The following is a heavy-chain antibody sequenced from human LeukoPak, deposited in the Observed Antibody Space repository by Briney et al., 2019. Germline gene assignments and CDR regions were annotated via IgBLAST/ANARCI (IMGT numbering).Heavy chain of an antibody. CDR1: GYTFTSYD. D-gene: IGHD2-2*01. V-gene: IGHV1-2*02. CDR3: ARVACSSTSCYGVYYMDV. CDR2: INPNSGGT. J-gene: IGHJ6*03. Sequence: ASVKVSCKASGYTFTSYDINWVRQAPGQGLEWMGWINPNSGGTNYAQKFQGRVTMTRDTSISTAYMELSRLRSDDTAVYYCARVACSSTSCYGVYYMDVWGKGTTVTVSS.